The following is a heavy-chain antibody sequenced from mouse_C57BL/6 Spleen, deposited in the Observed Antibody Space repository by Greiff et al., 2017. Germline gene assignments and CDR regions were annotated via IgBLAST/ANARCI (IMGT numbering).Heavy chain of an antibody. CDR2: INPNNGGT. CDR1: GYTFTDYN. J-gene: IGHJ1*03. Sequence: VQLKQSGPELVKPGASVKIPCKASGYTFTDYNMDWVKQSHGKSLEWIGDINPNNGGTIYNQKFKGKATLTVDKSSSTAYMELRSLTSEDTAGYYCARDYYGSSYGYFDVWGTGTTVTVSS. CDR3: ARDYYGSSYGYFDV. D-gene: IGHD1-1*01. V-gene: IGHV1-18*01.